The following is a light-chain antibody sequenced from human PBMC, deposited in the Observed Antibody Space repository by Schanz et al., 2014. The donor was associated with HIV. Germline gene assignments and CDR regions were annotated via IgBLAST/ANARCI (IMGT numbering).Light chain of an antibody. J-gene: IGKJ1*01. V-gene: IGKV3-15*01. CDR2: GAS. Sequence: EVVMTQSPATLSVTPGERATLSCRASQSVGNSLAWYQQKSGQAPRLLIYGASTRVTGIPARFSGSGSGTEFTLSISRLEPEDFAVYYCQQYGSSPWTFGQGTRVDVK. CDR1: QSVGNS. CDR3: QQYGSSPWT.